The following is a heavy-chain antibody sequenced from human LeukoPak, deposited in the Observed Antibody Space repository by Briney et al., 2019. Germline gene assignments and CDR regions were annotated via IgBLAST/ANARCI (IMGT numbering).Heavy chain of an antibody. CDR1: GLTFNNYP. V-gene: IGHV3-30-3*01. J-gene: IGHJ4*02. D-gene: IGHD4/OR15-4a*01. CDR2: ISYDVITK. Sequence: PGRSLRLSCSASGLTFNNYPIHWVRQAPGKGLEWVAVISYDVITKYYADSVKGRFTLSRDNSKNILFLQMDSLRAEDTAVYFCAREDYGASGSSLGNLDYWGQGTLVTVSS. CDR3: AREDYGASGSSLGNLDY.